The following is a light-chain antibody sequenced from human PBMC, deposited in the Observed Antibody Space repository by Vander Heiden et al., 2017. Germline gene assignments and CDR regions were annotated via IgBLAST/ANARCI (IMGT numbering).Light chain of an antibody. J-gene: IGKJ3*01. CDR3: QQDYNSPFT. CDR2: GAS. Sequence: QMTQSPSSLSASVGDRVTITCRASLDIRSDLGWYQQRPGKAPKLLIYGASRIQSGIPSRFSGRGSGTDFTLTISGLHSEDFATYYCQQDYNSPFTFGPGTRLEIK. V-gene: IGKV1-6*02. CDR1: LDIRSD.